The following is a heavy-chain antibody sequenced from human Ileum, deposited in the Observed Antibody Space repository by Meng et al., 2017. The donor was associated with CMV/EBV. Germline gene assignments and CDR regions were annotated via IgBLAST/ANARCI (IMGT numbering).Heavy chain of an antibody. CDR2: ISSSDGRT. V-gene: IGHV3-23*01. J-gene: IGHJ4*02. D-gene: IGHD4-17*01. CDR1: TFTLNNYG. Sequence: ESLKISCAASTFTLNNYGMNWVRQAPGKGLEWVSGISSSDGRTYYADSVRGHFTISRDNSKNTLFLQMNSLRVEDTAVYYCANSGLRAWGQGTLVTVSS. CDR3: ANSGLRA.